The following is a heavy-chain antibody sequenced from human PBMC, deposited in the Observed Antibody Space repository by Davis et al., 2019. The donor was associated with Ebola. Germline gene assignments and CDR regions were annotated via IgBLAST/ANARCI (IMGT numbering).Heavy chain of an antibody. D-gene: IGHD5-18*01. CDR2: IARGSETI. CDR1: GFPFTTYG. V-gene: IGHV3-48*01. J-gene: IGHJ4*02. Sequence: GESLKISCAASGFPSGFPFTTYGMHWVRQAPGKGLEWVSYIARGSETISYADSVKGRFTISRDNAKNSLYLQMNSLRAEDTAVYYCSNGLVYTYGTPGVDYWGQGTLVTVSS. CDR3: SNGLVYTYGTPGVDY.